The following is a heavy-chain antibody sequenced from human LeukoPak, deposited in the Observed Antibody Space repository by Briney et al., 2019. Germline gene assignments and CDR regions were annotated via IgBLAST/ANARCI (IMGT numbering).Heavy chain of an antibody. V-gene: IGHV1-18*01. CDR2: ISAYNGNT. CDR3: ARVLPRYYDSSGYYPNDAFDI. CDR1: GYTFTSYG. Sequence: ASVKVSCKASGYTFTSYGISWVRQAPGQGLEWMGWISAYNGNTNYAQKLQGRVTMTTDTSTSTAYMELSSLRSEDTAVYYCARVLPRYYDSSGYYPNDAFDIWGQGTMVTVSS. J-gene: IGHJ3*02. D-gene: IGHD3-22*01.